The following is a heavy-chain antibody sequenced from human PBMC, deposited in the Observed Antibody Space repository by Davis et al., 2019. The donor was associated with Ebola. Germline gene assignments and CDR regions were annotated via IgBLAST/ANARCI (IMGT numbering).Heavy chain of an antibody. D-gene: IGHD7-27*01. CDR1: GFTFSSYA. CDR3: TNQKLGSGSFDY. CDR2: IRDKGNSYAT. V-gene: IGHV3-73*01. Sequence: GGSLRLSCAASGFTFSSYAMSWVRQASGKGLEWVGRIRDKGNSYATAYAASVKGRFTISRDDSKNTAYVQMDSLQTEDTAVYFCTNQKLGSGSFDYWGQGTMVTV. J-gene: IGHJ4*02.